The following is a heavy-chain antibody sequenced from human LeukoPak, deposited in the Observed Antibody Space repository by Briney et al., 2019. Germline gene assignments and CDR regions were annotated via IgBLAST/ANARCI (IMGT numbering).Heavy chain of an antibody. CDR1: GGSFSGYY. V-gene: IGHV4-34*01. J-gene: IGHJ4*02. Sequence: SETLSLTCAVYGGSFSGYYWSWIRHPPGKGLKLIGEINHSGSTNYNPSLKSRVTISVDTSKNQFSLKLSSVTAADTAVYYCATLVVVAATFDHWGQGTLVTVSS. D-gene: IGHD2-15*01. CDR3: ATLVVVAATFDH. CDR2: INHSGST.